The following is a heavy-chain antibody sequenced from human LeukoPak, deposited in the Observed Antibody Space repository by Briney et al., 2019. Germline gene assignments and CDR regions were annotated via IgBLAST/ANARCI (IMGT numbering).Heavy chain of an antibody. Sequence: PSETLSLTCTVSGGSISSSSYYWGWIRQPPGKGLEWIGIIYYSGSTYYNPSLKSRVTISVDTSKNQFSLKLSSVTAADTAVYYCARSTDYDSSGYYYPTYYYFDYWGQGTPVTVSS. V-gene: IGHV4-39*01. CDR2: IYYSGST. J-gene: IGHJ4*02. D-gene: IGHD3-22*01. CDR1: GGSISSSSYY. CDR3: ARSTDYDSSGYYYPTYYYFDY.